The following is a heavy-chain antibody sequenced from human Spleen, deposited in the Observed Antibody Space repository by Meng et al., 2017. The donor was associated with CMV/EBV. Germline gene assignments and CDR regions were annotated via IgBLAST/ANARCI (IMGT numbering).Heavy chain of an antibody. CDR3: AKDDYYYGMDV. Sequence: ETLSLTCAASGFTFSSYAMNWVRQAPGKGLEWVSVISGSGGSTYYADSVKGRFTISRDNSKNTLYLQMNSLRAEDTAVYYCAKDDYYYGMDVWGQGTTVTVSS. V-gene: IGHV3-23*01. CDR2: ISGSGGST. CDR1: GFTFSSYA. J-gene: IGHJ6*02.